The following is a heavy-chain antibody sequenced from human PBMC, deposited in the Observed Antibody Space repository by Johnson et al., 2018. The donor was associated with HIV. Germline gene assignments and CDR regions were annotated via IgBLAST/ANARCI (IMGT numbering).Heavy chain of an antibody. V-gene: IGHV3-30*02. J-gene: IGHJ3*02. Sequence: QEQLVESGGGVVQPGGSLILSCAASGFTFSSYGMHWVRQAPGKGLEWVAFIRYDGSNKYYADSVKGRFTISRDNSKNTLYLQMNSLRAEDTAVYYCARDRIRSSHALDIWGQGTMVTVSS. CDR3: ARDRIRSSHALDI. CDR2: IRYDGSNK. D-gene: IGHD6-6*01. CDR1: GFTFSSYG.